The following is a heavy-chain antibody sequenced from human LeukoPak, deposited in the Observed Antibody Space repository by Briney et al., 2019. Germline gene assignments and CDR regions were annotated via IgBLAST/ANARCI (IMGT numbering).Heavy chain of an antibody. CDR1: GGSLSSSSYY. J-gene: IGHJ4*02. CDR3: ARHYYGSGSAY. V-gene: IGHV4-39*01. D-gene: IGHD3-10*01. Sequence: SETLSLTCTVSGGSLSSSSYYWGWIRQPPGKGLEWIGSIYYSGSTYYNPSLKSRVTISVDTSKNQFSLKLSSVTAADTAVYYCARHYYGSGSAYWGQGTLVTVSS. CDR2: IYYSGST.